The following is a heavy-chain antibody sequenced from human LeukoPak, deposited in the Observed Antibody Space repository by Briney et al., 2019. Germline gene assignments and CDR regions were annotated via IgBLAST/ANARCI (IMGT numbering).Heavy chain of an antibody. J-gene: IGHJ4*02. CDR2: ISGGGGST. CDR1: GFSFSNYA. V-gene: IGHV3-23*01. D-gene: IGHD2-2*01. Sequence: PGGSLRLSCVSSGFSFSNYAMSWVRQAPGKGLEWVSSISGGGGSTYYADSVKGRFTISRDNSKNMLYLQMNNLRAEDTAVYYCAKDAVGTVVPPDYWGQGTLVTVSS. CDR3: AKDAVGTVVPPDY.